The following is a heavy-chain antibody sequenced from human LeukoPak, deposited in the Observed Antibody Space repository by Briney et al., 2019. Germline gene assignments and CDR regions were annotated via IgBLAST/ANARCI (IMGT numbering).Heavy chain of an antibody. CDR2: ISYSGTT. D-gene: IGHD3-16*01. Sequence: PSETLSLTCTVSSGSIRSQHWSWIRQPPGKGLERIGFISYSGTTYYNPSLESRVTISRDTSRNQFSLKLSSVTAADTAVYYCTRDRNGGDHYYMDVWGKGTTVTVSS. J-gene: IGHJ6*03. V-gene: IGHV4-59*11. CDR1: SGSIRSQH. CDR3: TRDRNGGDHYYMDV.